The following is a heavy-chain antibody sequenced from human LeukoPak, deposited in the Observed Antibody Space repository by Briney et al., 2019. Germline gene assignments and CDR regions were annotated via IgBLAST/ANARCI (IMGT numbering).Heavy chain of an antibody. CDR2: IYHSGST. V-gene: IGHV4-4*02. CDR1: GGSISSSNW. J-gene: IGHJ6*03. CDR3: AREPVTTGGYYYYYYMDV. D-gene: IGHD2-15*01. Sequence: SETLSLTCAVSGGSISSSNWWSWVRQPPGKGLEWIGEIYHSGSTNYNPSLKSRVTISVDKSKNQFSLKLSSVTAADTAVYYCAREPVTTGGYYYYYYMDVWGKGTTVTISS.